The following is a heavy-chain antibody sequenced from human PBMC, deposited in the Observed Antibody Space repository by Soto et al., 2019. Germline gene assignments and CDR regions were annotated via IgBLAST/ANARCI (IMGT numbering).Heavy chain of an antibody. CDR1: GGSFSGYY. Sequence: SETLSLTCAVYGGSFSGYYWSWIRQPPGKGLEWIGEINHSGSTNYNPSLKSRVTISVDTSKNQFSLKLSSVTAADTAVYYCASYYVKYYYYYGMDVWGQGTTVTVSS. CDR3: ASYYVKYYYYYGMDV. CDR2: INHSGST. J-gene: IGHJ6*02. D-gene: IGHD1-26*01. V-gene: IGHV4-34*01.